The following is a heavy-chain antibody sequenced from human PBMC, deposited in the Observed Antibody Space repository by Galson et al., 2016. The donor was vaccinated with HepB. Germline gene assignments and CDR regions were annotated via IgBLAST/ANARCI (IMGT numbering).Heavy chain of an antibody. V-gene: IGHV4-4*02. CDR2: IYETGTA. Sequence: SETLSLTCAVSGGSINSSDWWSWVRQVPGKGLEWIGEIYETGTANHSPSLTRRLTMSVDKSKNQFSLSLSDVTAADTAIYYCARVTLGPTRAKFDSWGQGTLVTVSS. J-gene: IGHJ4*02. CDR3: ARVTLGPTRAKFDS. CDR1: GGSINSSDW. D-gene: IGHD1-26*01.